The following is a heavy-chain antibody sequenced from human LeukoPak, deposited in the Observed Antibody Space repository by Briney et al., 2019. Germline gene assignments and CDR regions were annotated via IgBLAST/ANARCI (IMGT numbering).Heavy chain of an antibody. CDR1: GFTFSSYS. CDR2: ISSSSSTI. Sequence: GGSLRLSCAASGFTFSSYSMNWVRQAPGKGLEWVSYISSSSSTIYYAESVKGRLSISRDSAKISLYLQMNCLRDEDTAVYYCARDLPPGSSGWYLGYWGQGTLVTVSS. D-gene: IGHD6-19*01. J-gene: IGHJ4*02. CDR3: ARDLPPGSSGWYLGY. V-gene: IGHV3-48*02.